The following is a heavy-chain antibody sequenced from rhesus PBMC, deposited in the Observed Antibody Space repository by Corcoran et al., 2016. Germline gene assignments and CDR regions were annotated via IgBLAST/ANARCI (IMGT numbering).Heavy chain of an antibody. CDR3: ARSLITMIEN. V-gene: IGHV4-80*01. Sequence: QVQLQESGPGLVKPSETLSLTCAFLGYSFRSYWWSWVRAAPGKGLEWIGEINGNRGSTNYNPSLKSRVTIAKDASKNQFSLKLSSVTAADTAVYYCARSLITMIENWGRGVLVTVSS. D-gene: IGHD3-28*01. CDR1: GYSFRSYW. CDR2: INGNRGST. J-gene: IGHJ5-2*02.